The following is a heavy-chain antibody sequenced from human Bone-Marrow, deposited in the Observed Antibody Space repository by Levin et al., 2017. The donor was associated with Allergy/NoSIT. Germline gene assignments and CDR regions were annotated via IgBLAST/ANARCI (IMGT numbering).Heavy chain of an antibody. CDR1: GFTFSSYG. V-gene: IGHV3-33*01. J-gene: IGHJ1*01. CDR3: ASGGPITIFGVYRPEETEYFQH. CDR2: IWYDGSNK. Sequence: GGSLRLSCAASGFTFSSYGMHWVRQAPGKGLEWVAVIWYDGSNKYYADSVKGRFTISRDNSKNTLYLQMNSLRAEDTAVYYCASGGPITIFGVYRPEETEYFQHWGQGTLVTVSS. D-gene: IGHD3-3*01.